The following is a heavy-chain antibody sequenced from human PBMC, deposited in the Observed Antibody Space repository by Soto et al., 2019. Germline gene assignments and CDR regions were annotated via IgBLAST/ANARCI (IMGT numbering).Heavy chain of an antibody. Sequence: GGSLRLSCAASGFTFNNYAMSWVRQAQGKGLEWVSTITNMDSRTYYLGSVQGRFTISRDNSERTLYPQMNSLRAEDTAIYYCARRTPGTTLTFYAMDVWGQGTSVTVSS. CDR2: ITNMDSRT. J-gene: IGHJ6*02. CDR3: ARRTPGTTLTFYAMDV. CDR1: GFTFNNYA. V-gene: IGHV3-23*05. D-gene: IGHD1-7*01.